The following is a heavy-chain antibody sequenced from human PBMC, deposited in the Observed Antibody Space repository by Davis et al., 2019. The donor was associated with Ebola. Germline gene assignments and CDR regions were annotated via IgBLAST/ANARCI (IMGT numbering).Heavy chain of an antibody. CDR1: GGSISSGGYY. J-gene: IGHJ5*02. V-gene: IGHV4-31*03. CDR2: IYYSGST. D-gene: IGHD2-2*01. CDR3: ARHWVPANWFDP. Sequence: SETLSLTCTVSGGSISSGGYYWSWIRQHPGKGLEWIGYIYYSGSTYYNPSLKSRVTISVDTSKNQFSLKLSSVTAADTAVYYCARHWVPANWFDPWGQGTLVTVSS.